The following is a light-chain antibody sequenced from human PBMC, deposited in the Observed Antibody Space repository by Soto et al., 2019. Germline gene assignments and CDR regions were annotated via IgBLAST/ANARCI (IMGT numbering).Light chain of an antibody. CDR2: GAS. J-gene: IGKJ3*01. Sequence: EIVMTQSPATLSVSPGERATLSCRASQSVSSNLAWYQLKPGQAPRLLIYGASARATGIPARFSGSGSGTEFTLTISSLQSEDFAVYFCQHYNNWPLTFGSGTKVDIK. CDR1: QSVSSN. V-gene: IGKV3-15*01. CDR3: QHYNNWPLT.